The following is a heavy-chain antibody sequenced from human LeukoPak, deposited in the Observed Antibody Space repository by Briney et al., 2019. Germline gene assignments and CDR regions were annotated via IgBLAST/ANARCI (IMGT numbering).Heavy chain of an antibody. Sequence: ASVKVSCKASGYTFTGFDINWVRQVPGQGLEWMGWTNPNSGNTGFVQKFQGRLILTRDASMNTAYMELSSLTSDDTAVYYCVRGNSGSYYLYWGQGTLVSVSS. CDR1: GYTFTGFD. CDR2: TNPNSGNT. D-gene: IGHD1-26*01. CDR3: VRGNSGSYYLY. J-gene: IGHJ4*02. V-gene: IGHV1-8*02.